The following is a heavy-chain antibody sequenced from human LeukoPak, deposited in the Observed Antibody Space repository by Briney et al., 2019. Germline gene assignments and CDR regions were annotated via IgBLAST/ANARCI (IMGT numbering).Heavy chain of an antibody. Sequence: PGGSLRLSCAASGFTFNNYAMSWVRQAPGKGLEWVSTISGSGGSTYYADSVKGRFTISRDNSKNTLYLQMNSLGAEDTAVYYCARRSYYDSTGYPFDYWGQGTLVTVSS. D-gene: IGHD3-22*01. V-gene: IGHV3-23*01. CDR2: ISGSGGST. CDR3: ARRSYYDSTGYPFDY. J-gene: IGHJ4*02. CDR1: GFTFNNYA.